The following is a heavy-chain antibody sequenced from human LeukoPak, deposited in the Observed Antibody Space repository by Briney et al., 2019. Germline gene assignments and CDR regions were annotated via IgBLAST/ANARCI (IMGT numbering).Heavy chain of an antibody. CDR2: IIPIFGTA. CDR3: ASHPLRYFDWLSDYYFDY. V-gene: IGHV1-69*13. CDR1: GGTFSIYA. J-gene: IGHJ4*02. D-gene: IGHD3-9*01. Sequence: GASVKVSCKASGGTFSIYAISWVRQAPGQGLEWMGGIIPIFGTANYAQKFQGRVTITADESTSTAYMELSSLRSEDTAVYYCASHPLRYFDWLSDYYFDYWGQGTLVTVSS.